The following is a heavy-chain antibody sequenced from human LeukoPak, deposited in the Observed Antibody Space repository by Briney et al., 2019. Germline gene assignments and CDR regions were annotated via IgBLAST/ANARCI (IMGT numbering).Heavy chain of an antibody. V-gene: IGHV4-59*01. CDR1: GGSISSYY. J-gene: IGHJ6*04. D-gene: IGHD3-9*01. Sequence: SETLSLTCTVSGGSISSYYWSWIRQPPGKGLEWIGYIYYSGSTNYNPSLKSRVTISVDTSKNQLSLKLSSVTAADTAVYYCARDRGYDILTGYYYYGMDVWGKGTTVTVSS. CDR2: IYYSGST. CDR3: ARDRGYDILTGYYYYGMDV.